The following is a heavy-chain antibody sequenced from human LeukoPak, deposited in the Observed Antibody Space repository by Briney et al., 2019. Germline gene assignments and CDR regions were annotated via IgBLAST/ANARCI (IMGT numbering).Heavy chain of an antibody. CDR1: GFTVSSNY. CDR3: ARTLNDVDTAMYYFDY. V-gene: IGHV3-53*01. J-gene: IGHJ4*02. Sequence: PGGSLRLSCAASGFTVSSNYMSWVRQAPGEGLEWVSVIYSGGSTYYADSVKGRFTISRDNSKNTLYLQMNSLRAEDTAVYYCARTLNDVDTAMYYFDYWGQGTLVTVSS. D-gene: IGHD5-18*01. CDR2: IYSGGST.